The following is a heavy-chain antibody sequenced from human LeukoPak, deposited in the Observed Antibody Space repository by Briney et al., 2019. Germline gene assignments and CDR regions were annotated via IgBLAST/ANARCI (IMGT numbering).Heavy chain of an antibody. Sequence: PSETLSLTCTVSGGSISSYYWSWIRQPPGKRLEWIGCIYSSGSTNYNPSLKSRVTISVATSKNQFSLKLTSVTAADTAVYYCARLVTMVRGSVDYWGQGTLVTVSS. CDR3: ARLVTMVRGSVDY. CDR1: GGSISSYY. V-gene: IGHV4-59*01. CDR2: IYSSGST. J-gene: IGHJ4*02. D-gene: IGHD3-10*01.